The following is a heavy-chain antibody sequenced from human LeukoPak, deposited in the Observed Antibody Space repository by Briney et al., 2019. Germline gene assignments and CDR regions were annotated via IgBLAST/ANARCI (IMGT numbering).Heavy chain of an antibody. Sequence: PSETLSLTYTVSGGSISSYYWSWLRQPPGKGLEWIGYIYYSGSTNYNPSLKSRLTISVDTSKNQFSLKLSSVTAADTAVYYCAREFRGSYALDYWGEGTLVTVSS. D-gene: IGHD2-15*01. V-gene: IGHV4-59*01. CDR3: AREFRGSYALDY. CDR1: GGSISSYY. J-gene: IGHJ4*02. CDR2: IYYSGST.